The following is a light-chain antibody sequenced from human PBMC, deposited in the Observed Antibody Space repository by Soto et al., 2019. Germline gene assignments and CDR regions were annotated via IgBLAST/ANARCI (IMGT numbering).Light chain of an antibody. CDR3: QQYGSSPRT. Sequence: EIVLTQSPGTLSLSPGERATLSCRASQSVSSSSLAWYQQKPGQAPRLLMYGASSRATGIPDRFSGSGSGTDFTLTIRTLEPEDFAVYYCQQYGSSPRTFGQGTKVDIK. CDR1: QSVSSSS. V-gene: IGKV3-20*01. J-gene: IGKJ1*01. CDR2: GAS.